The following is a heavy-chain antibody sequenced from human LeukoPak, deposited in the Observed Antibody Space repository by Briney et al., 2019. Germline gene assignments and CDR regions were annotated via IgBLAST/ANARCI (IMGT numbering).Heavy chain of an antibody. Sequence: GPSQRLSCAASGFTFTSYCMHSVRQAARKGLEWVALISYDGSNKYYAAVVKGRFTICEDNSKNTLYLQMNRMRAEDTAVYYCAKDGGVGAFDIWGQGTMVTVSS. V-gene: IGHV3-30*18. CDR2: ISYDGSNK. CDR1: GFTFTSYC. J-gene: IGHJ3*02. CDR3: AKDGGVGAFDI. D-gene: IGHD3-16*01.